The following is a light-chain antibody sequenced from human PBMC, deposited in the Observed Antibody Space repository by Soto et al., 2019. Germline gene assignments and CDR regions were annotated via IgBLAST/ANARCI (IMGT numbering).Light chain of an antibody. J-gene: IGLJ2*01. Sequence: QSVLTQPRSVSGSPGQSVTISCSGTSSDVGAYNYVSWYQHHPGKAPKVMIYDVNKRPSGVPDRFSGSKSGNTASLTISGLQAEDEADYYCGSYAGNYILVFGGGTKLTVL. CDR3: GSYAGNYILV. V-gene: IGLV2-11*01. CDR1: SSDVGAYNY. CDR2: DVN.